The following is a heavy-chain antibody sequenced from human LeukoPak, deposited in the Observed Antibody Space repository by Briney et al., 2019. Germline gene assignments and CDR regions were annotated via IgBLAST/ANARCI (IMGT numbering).Heavy chain of an antibody. Sequence: SETLSLTCAVYGGSFSSYYWSWIRQPPGKGLEWIGEINHSGSTNYNPSLKSRVTISVDTSKNQFSLKLSSVTAADTAVYYCARIRGSIRGPRDAFDIWGQGTMVTVSS. CDR2: INHSGST. CDR1: GGSFSSYY. J-gene: IGHJ3*02. V-gene: IGHV4-34*01. D-gene: IGHD3-10*01. CDR3: ARIRGSIRGPRDAFDI.